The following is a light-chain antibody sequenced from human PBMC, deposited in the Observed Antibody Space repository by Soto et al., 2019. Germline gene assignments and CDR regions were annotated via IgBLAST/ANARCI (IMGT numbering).Light chain of an antibody. J-gene: IGKJ2*01. CDR3: RQYARSPAT. CDR1: QSVTSGY. Sequence: EIVLTQSPGTLSLSPGERATLSCRASQSVTSGYLAWYQQRPGQAPRLLIHGASSRASGIPDRFIGSGSGTDFTLTISRLEPEDFAVYHCRQYARSPATFGQGTKLEIK. V-gene: IGKV3-20*01. CDR2: GAS.